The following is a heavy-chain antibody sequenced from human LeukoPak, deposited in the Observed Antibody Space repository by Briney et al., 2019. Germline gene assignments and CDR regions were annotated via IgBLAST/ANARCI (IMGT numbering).Heavy chain of an antibody. J-gene: IGHJ6*02. D-gene: IGHD6-25*01. Sequence: SRTPSLTSAISGDSVSTNRPSWMWIRQSPSVCLGWLGRTYYMSKWYNDYAESVKSRISINPDTSKNQFSLQLNSVTPEDTAVYYCARGRAAYYGMDVWGQGTTVTVSS. CDR1: GDSVSTNRPS. V-gene: IGHV6-1*01. CDR2: TYYMSKWYN. CDR3: ARGRAAYYGMDV.